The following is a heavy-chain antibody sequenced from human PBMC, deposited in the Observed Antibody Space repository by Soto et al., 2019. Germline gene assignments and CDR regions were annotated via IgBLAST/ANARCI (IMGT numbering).Heavy chain of an antibody. J-gene: IGHJ4*02. CDR1: CVTLIYGGYS. CDR2: ISHLETT. V-gene: IGHV4-30-2*06. D-gene: IGHD3-22*01. Sequence: PSETLSLAWSFSCVTLIYGGYSWGWTRQSTGKGLEWLGYISHLETTYYTPSCKSRLYMSIDKTRNQFSLSLSSKIGAEKAVYYCARGGYYDAFDFWGQGIQVTVSS. CDR3: ARGGYYDAFDF.